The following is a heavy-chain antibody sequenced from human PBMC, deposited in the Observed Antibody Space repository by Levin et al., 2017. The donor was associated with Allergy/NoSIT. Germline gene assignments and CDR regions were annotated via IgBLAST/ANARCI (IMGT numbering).Heavy chain of an antibody. CDR2: IYHSGST. V-gene: IGHV4-38-2*02. J-gene: IGHJ3*02. CDR3: ARDKKDSSGYYYEDAFDI. Sequence: PSETLSLTCAVSGYSISSGYYWGWIRQPPGKGLEWIGSIYHSGSTYYNPSLKSRVTISVDTSKNQFSLKLSSVTAADTAVYYCARDKKDSSGYYYEDAFDIWGQGTMVTVSS. CDR1: GYSISSGYY. D-gene: IGHD3-22*01.